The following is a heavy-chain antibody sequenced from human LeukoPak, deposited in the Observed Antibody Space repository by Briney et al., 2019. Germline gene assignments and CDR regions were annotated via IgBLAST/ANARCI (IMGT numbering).Heavy chain of an antibody. CDR2: IKQDGSEK. CDR1: EFTFSSYW. V-gene: IGHV3-7*01. Sequence: GGSLRLSCAASEFTFSSYWMSWVRQAPGKGLEWVANIKQDGSEKYYVDSVKGRFTISRDNAKNSLYLQMNSLRAEDTAVYYCARAGLDNWFDPWGQGTLVTVSS. CDR3: ARAGLDNWFDP. J-gene: IGHJ5*02. D-gene: IGHD3-16*01.